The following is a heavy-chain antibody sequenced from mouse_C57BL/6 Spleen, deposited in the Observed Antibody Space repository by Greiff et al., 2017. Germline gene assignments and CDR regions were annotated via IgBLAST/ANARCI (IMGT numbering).Heavy chain of an antibody. J-gene: IGHJ4*01. CDR3: ARDQNYYGSSSYYYAMDY. V-gene: IGHV5-4*01. CDR2: ISDGGSYT. Sequence: EVKLLESGGGLVKPGGSLKLSCAASGFTFSSYAMSWVRQTPEKRLEWVATISDGGSYTYYPDNVKGRFTISRDNAKNNLYLQMSHLKSEDTAMYYCARDQNYYGSSSYYYAMDYWGQGTSVTVSS. CDR1: GFTFSSYA. D-gene: IGHD1-1*01.